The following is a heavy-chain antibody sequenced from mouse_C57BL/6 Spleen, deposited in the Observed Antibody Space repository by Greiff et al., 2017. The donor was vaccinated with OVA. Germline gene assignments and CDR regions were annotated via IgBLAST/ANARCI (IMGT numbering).Heavy chain of an antibody. V-gene: IGHV5-17*01. CDR2: ISSGSSTI. J-gene: IGHJ4*01. D-gene: IGHD2-2*01. CDR1: GFTFSDYG. CDR3: ARGGYGAMDY. Sequence: DVQLVASWGGLVKPGGSLKLSCAASGFTFSDYGMHWVRQAPEKGLEWVAYISSGSSTIYYADTVKGRFTISRDNAKNTLFLQMTSLRSEDTAMYYCARGGYGAMDYWGQGTSVTVSS.